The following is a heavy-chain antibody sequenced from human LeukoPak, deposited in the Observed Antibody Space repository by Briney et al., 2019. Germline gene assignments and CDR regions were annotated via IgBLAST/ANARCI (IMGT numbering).Heavy chain of an antibody. CDR2: INPSGGST. Sequence: ASVKVSCKASGYTFTSYYMHWVRQAPGQGLEWMGIINPSGGSTSYAQKFQGRVTMTRDTSTSTVYMELRSLTSDDTAVYYCARWEEWLGAPYYGMDVWGQGTTVTVSS. D-gene: IGHD3-10*01. V-gene: IGHV1-46*01. CDR1: GYTFTSYY. CDR3: ARWEEWLGAPYYGMDV. J-gene: IGHJ6*01.